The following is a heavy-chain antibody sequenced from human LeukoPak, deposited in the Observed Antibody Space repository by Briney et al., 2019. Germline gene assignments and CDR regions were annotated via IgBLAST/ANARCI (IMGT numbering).Heavy chain of an antibody. D-gene: IGHD3-22*01. J-gene: IGHJ4*02. CDR3: ARTYYYGSGGYYY. CDR1: GFTFSDYY. Sequence: GGSLRLSCAASGFTFSDYYMSGIRQARGKGEEWGSYISSSGSTIDYADSVKGGLTIYRDNDKNSLYLQMNSLRAEDTAVYYCARTYYYGSGGYYYWGQGTLVTVSS. CDR2: ISSSGSTI. V-gene: IGHV3-11*04.